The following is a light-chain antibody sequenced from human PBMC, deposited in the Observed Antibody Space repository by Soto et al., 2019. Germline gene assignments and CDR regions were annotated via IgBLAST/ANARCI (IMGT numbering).Light chain of an antibody. Sequence: QSVQTQPASLSGSPGQSITISCTGTSSDIGAYDYVSWFQQHPGKAPKLMIYGVTNRPSGVSNRFSGSKTGNTASLTISGLQAEDEAYYYCFSHRSGDSHVFGTGTQLTVL. CDR3: FSHRSGDSHV. V-gene: IGLV2-14*01. CDR2: GVT. J-gene: IGLJ1*01. CDR1: SSDIGAYDY.